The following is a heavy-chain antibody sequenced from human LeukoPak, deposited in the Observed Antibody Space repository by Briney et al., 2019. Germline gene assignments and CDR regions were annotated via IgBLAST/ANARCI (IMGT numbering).Heavy chain of an antibody. CDR1: GHTFSSNY. CDR2: INPSGYT. Sequence: ASVKVSCKASGHTFSSNYIHWVRQAPGQGLEWMGIINPSGYTTYAQKFQGRVTMTRDTSTSTVYMELSSLRSEGTAVYYCARDAMSSVTTSPYYFDYWGQGTLVTVSS. D-gene: IGHD4-17*01. CDR3: ARDAMSSVTTSPYYFDY. J-gene: IGHJ4*02. V-gene: IGHV1-46*01.